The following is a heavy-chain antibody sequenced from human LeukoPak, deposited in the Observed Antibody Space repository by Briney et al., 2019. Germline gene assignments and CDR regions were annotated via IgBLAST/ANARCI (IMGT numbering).Heavy chain of an antibody. Sequence: GGSLRLSCEASGFTVSSSYMSWVRRAPGKGLEWVSVIYSGGSTDYKDSVKDRFIISRDNSKNTLYLQMNSLRAEDTAVYYCAKEMATMNAFDIWGQGTMVTVSS. CDR2: IYSGGST. CDR1: GFTVSSSY. J-gene: IGHJ3*02. V-gene: IGHV3-66*01. CDR3: AKEMATMNAFDI. D-gene: IGHD5-24*01.